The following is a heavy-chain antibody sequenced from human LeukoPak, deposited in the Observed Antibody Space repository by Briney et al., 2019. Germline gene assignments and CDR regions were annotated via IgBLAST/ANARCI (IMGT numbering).Heavy chain of an antibody. CDR2: ISSSSSYT. J-gene: IGHJ4*02. CDR3: AKSHYYGSGSYDY. CDR1: GFTFSDYY. Sequence: GGSLRLSCAASGFTFSDYYMSWIRQAPGKGLEWVSYISSSSSYTNYADSVKGRFTLSRDNSMNTLYLQMNSLRAEDTAVYYCAKSHYYGSGSYDYWGQGTLVTVSS. D-gene: IGHD3-10*01. V-gene: IGHV3-11*03.